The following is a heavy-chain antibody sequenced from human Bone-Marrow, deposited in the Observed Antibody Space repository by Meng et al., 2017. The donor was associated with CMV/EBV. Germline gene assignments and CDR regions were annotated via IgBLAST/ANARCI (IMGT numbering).Heavy chain of an antibody. D-gene: IGHD3-9*01. CDR2: IIPIFGTA. CDR3: ASLREGLLRYFDWSRYYYYGMDV. J-gene: IGHJ6*01. Sequence: SVKVSCKASGGTFSSYAISWVRQAPGQGLEWMGGIIPIFGTANYAQKFQGRVTITTDESTSTAYMELSSLRAEDTAVYYCASLREGLLRYFDWSRYYYYGMDVWGQGPTVTVSS. V-gene: IGHV1-69*05. CDR1: GGTFSSYA.